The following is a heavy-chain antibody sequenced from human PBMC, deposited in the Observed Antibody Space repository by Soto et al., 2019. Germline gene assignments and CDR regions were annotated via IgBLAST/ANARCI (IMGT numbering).Heavy chain of an antibody. D-gene: IGHD4-17*01. CDR2: IYHSGST. CDR1: GGSISSGGYS. CDR3: ARSQTTVTPYDY. V-gene: IGHV4-30-2*01. Sequence: QLQLQESGSGLVKPSQTLSLTCAVSGGSISSGGYSWSWIRQPPGEGLEWIGYIYHSGSTYYNPSFKSRVTLSVDRSKNQFSLKLSSVTAADTAVYYCARSQTTVTPYDYWGQGTLVTVSS. J-gene: IGHJ4*02.